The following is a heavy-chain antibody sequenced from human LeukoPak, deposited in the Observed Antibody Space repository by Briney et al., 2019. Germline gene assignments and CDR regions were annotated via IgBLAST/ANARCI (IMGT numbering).Heavy chain of an antibody. J-gene: IGHJ5*02. CDR1: GFSFTSYW. Sequence: GESLGISCKGSGFSFTSYWISWVRQMPGKGLEWMGRIDPSDSYTNYSPSFQGHVTISADKSISTAYLQWSSLKASDTAMYYCARHEDIVVVPAATWFDHWGQGTLVTVSS. CDR3: ARHEDIVVVPAATWFDH. CDR2: IDPSDSYT. D-gene: IGHD2-2*01. V-gene: IGHV5-10-1*01.